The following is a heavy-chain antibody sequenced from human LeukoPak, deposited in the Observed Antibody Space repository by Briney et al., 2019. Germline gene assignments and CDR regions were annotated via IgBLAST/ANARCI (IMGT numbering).Heavy chain of an antibody. CDR2: ISSSSSYI. Sequence: GGSLRLSCAASGFSFSIYSMNWVRQAPGKGLEWVSSISSSSSYIYYADSVKGRFTISRDSAKNSLYLQMDSLRAEDTAVYYCARAYYGSGTSHFDSWGQGTLVTVSS. CDR3: ARAYYGSGTSHFDS. D-gene: IGHD3-10*01. V-gene: IGHV3-21*01. J-gene: IGHJ4*02. CDR1: GFSFSIYS.